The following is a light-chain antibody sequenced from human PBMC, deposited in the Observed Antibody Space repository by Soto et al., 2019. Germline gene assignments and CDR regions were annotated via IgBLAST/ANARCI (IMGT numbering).Light chain of an antibody. Sequence: QSALTQPPSVSGSPGQSVTISCTGTSNDVGGYNFVSWYQQHPGKVPKLFIYDVSRRPSGVPDRFSGSKSGNTASLTISGPQAEDESDYYCSSYAGSYTLVFGGGTKLTVL. CDR2: DVS. J-gene: IGLJ2*01. CDR1: SNDVGGYNF. CDR3: SSYAGSYTLV. V-gene: IGLV2-11*01.